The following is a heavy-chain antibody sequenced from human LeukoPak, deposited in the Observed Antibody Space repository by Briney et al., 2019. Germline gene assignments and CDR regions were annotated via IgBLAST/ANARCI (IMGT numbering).Heavy chain of an antibody. CDR2: ISGSGGST. Sequence: GGSLRLSCAASGFTFSSYEMNWVRQAPGKGLEWVSAISGSGGSTYYADSVKGRFTISRDSSKNTLYMQMNSLRAEDTAVYYCAKDASSGTYYDYWGQGTLVTVSS. CDR1: GFTFSSYE. D-gene: IGHD1-26*01. CDR3: AKDASSGTYYDY. J-gene: IGHJ4*02. V-gene: IGHV3-23*01.